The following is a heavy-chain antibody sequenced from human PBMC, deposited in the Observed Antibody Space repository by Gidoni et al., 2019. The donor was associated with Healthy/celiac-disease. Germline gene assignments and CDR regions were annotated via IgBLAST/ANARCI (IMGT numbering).Heavy chain of an antibody. J-gene: IGHJ4*02. V-gene: IGHV3-23*01. CDR1: GFPFSSYA. CDR3: AKADYYDFWSGYYVDY. CDR2: ISGSGGST. Sequence: VQLLESGGGLVQPGGSLRLSCAASGFPFSSYAMSWVRQAPGKGLEWVSAISGSGGSTYYADSVKGRFTISRDNSKNTLYLQMNSLRAEDTAVYYCAKADYYDFWSGYYVDYWGQGTLVTVSS. D-gene: IGHD3-3*01.